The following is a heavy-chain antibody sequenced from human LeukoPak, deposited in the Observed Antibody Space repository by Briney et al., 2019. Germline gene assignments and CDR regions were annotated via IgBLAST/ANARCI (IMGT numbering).Heavy chain of an antibody. V-gene: IGHV3-53*01. CDR1: GFTFSSYW. CDR2: IYSGGST. CDR3: ARGYGVYGDYYRFDP. D-gene: IGHD4-17*01. J-gene: IGHJ5*02. Sequence: GGSLRLSCAASGFTFSSYWMSWVRQAPGKGLEWVSVIYSGGSTYYSDSVKGRFTISRDNSKNTLYLQMNSLRAEDTAVYYCARGYGVYGDYYRFDPWGQGTLVTVSS.